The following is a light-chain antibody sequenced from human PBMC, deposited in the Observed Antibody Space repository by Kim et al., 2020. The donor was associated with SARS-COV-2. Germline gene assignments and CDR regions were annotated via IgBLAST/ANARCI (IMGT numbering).Light chain of an antibody. CDR1: QSLGNW. Sequence: ASVEDRATITCRASQSLGNWLAWYQQKPGKTPNLLIYDASSLESGVPSRFSGSGSATEFTLTISSLQPDDFATYYCQQYNDYPLTFGGGTKVDIK. CDR3: QQYNDYPLT. J-gene: IGKJ4*01. CDR2: DAS. V-gene: IGKV1-5*01.